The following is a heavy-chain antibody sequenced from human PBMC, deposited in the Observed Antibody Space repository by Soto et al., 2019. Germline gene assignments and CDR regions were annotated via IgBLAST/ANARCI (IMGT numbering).Heavy chain of an antibody. V-gene: IGHV2-70*01. J-gene: IGHJ5*02. CDR2: IDWNDDK. D-gene: IGHD4-17*01. Sequence: SGPTLVNPTQTLTLTCTFSGFSLSTDGMCVNWIRQSPGKALEWLALIDWNDDKFYSISLKTRLTISKDTSKNQVVLTMTNMDPEYSGTYYCARSTTVTSRRNWFDPWGHGTLVTVSS. CDR3: ARSTTVTSRRNWFDP. CDR1: GFSLSTDGMC.